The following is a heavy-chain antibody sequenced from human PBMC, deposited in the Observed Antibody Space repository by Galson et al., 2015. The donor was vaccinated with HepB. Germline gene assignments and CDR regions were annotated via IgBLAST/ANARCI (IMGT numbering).Heavy chain of an antibody. Sequence: CAISGDSVSSNSAAWNWIRQSPSRGLEWLGKTYYRSKWYNDYAVSVKSRITINPDTSKNQFSLQLNSVTPEDTAVYYCARARLWQPYDAFDIWGQGTMVTVSS. CDR3: ARARLWQPYDAFDI. D-gene: IGHD5-18*01. CDR2: TYYRSKWYN. CDR1: GDSVSSNSAA. J-gene: IGHJ3*02. V-gene: IGHV6-1*01.